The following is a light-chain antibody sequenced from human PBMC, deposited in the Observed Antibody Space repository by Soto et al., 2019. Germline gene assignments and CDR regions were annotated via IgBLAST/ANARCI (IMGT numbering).Light chain of an antibody. CDR2: DTS. CDR3: HQRKSWHRT. Sequence: EIVLTQSPATLSSSPGERATLSCRASQTVSNKLAWYQHKPGQAPRLLIYDTSNRATGIPARFSGSGSGTDFTLTISSLEPEDFAVYYCHQRKSWHRTFGQGTKVEIK. J-gene: IGKJ1*01. V-gene: IGKV3D-11*02. CDR1: QTVSNK.